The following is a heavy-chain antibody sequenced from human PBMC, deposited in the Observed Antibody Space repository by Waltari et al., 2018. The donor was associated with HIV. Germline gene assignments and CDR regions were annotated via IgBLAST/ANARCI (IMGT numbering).Heavy chain of an antibody. D-gene: IGHD2-15*01. CDR2: IYTSGST. CDR1: GGSISSGSYY. CDR3: ARAQPGFYCSGGSCHRSNWFDP. V-gene: IGHV4-61*02. Sequence: QVQLQESGPGLVKPSQTLSLTCTVSGGSISSGSYYWSWIRPPAGKGLEWIGRIYTSGSTNYNPSLKSRVTISVDTSKNQFSLKLSSVTAADTAVYYCARAQPGFYCSGGSCHRSNWFDPWGQGTLVTVSS. J-gene: IGHJ5*02.